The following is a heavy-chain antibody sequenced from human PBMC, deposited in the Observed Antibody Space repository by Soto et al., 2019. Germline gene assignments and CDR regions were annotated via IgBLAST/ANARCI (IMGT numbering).Heavy chain of an antibody. CDR2: IWYDGSNK. V-gene: IGHV3-33*01. CDR1: GFTFSSYG. J-gene: IGHJ4*02. D-gene: IGHD6-19*01. Sequence: QVQLVESGGGVVQPGRSLRLSCAASGFTFSSYGMHWVRQAPGKGLEWVAVIWYDGSNKYYADSVKGRFTISRDNSQNTLYQQMNSLRAEDTAVYYCAREADNSGWYGGRGYYFDYWGQGTLVTVSS. CDR3: AREADNSGWYGGRGYYFDY.